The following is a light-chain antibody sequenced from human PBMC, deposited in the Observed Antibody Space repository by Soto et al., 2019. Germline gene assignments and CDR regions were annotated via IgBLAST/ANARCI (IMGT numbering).Light chain of an antibody. CDR2: GAS. Sequence: VMTQSPATLSVSPGERATLSCRASQSVGSNLAWYQQKPGQAPRLLIFGASSRATGVPARFSGSGSGAEFTLTINSLQSEDFAVYFCQQYDNLPLTFGPGTKVDIK. CDR3: QQYDNLPLT. J-gene: IGKJ3*01. CDR1: QSVGSN. V-gene: IGKV3-15*01.